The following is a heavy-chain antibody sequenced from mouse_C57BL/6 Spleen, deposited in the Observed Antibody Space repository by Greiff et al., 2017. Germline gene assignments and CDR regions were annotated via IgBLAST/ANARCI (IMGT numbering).Heavy chain of an antibody. J-gene: IGHJ3*01. CDR3: AAQKGEYSSWFAY. CDR2: IDPETGGT. V-gene: IGHV1-15*01. CDR1: GYTFTDYE. Sequence: QVQLQQSGAELVRPGASVTLSCKASGYTFTDYEMHWVKQTPVHGLEWIGAIDPETGGTAYNQKFKSKATLTVDKSSSTAYMQLSSLTSEDSAVYYCAAQKGEYSSWFAYWGQGTLVTVSA. D-gene: IGHD2-12*01.